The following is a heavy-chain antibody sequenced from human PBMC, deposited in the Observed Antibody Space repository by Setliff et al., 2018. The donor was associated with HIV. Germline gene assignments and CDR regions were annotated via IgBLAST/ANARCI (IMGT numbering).Heavy chain of an antibody. CDR1: GGSISSSSYY. Sequence: SETLSLTCTVSGGSISSSSYYWGWIRQPPGKGLEWIGSIYYSGSTFQNPSLKSRVTISLDKSKNQFSLKLNSVTAADTAVYYCARGSGTFYDVLTFGPWGQGTLVTV. V-gene: IGHV4-39*01. J-gene: IGHJ4*02. D-gene: IGHD3-9*01. CDR3: ARGSGTFYDVLTFGP. CDR2: IYYSGST.